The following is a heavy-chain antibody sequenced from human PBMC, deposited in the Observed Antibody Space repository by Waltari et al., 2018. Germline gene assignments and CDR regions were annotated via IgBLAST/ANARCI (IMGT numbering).Heavy chain of an antibody. V-gene: IGHV3-74*01. CDR1: GFTFTRYL. CDR2: INSAGSST. J-gene: IGHJ4*02. Sequence: EVQLDESGGGLVQPGGSLRLSCSASGFTFTRYLMNWVRQAPGKGLVWVARINSAGSSTTYADSVKGRFTISRDNAKNTVYLQMNSLRVEDTAVYYCTRALWLGELYDYWGQGTLVTVSS. CDR3: TRALWLGELYDY. D-gene: IGHD3-10*01.